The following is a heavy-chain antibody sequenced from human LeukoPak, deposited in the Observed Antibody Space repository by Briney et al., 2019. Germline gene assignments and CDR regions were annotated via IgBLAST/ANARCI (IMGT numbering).Heavy chain of an antibody. CDR2: ISSSSSTI. D-gene: IGHD6-19*01. V-gene: IGHV3-48*01. CDR3: AKTSGWQNYFYYGMDV. J-gene: IGHJ6*02. CDR1: GFALSSHW. Sequence: GGSLRLSCAASGFALSSHWMTWVRQAAGKGLEWVSYISSSSSTIYYADSVKGRFTISRDNAKNTLYLQMNSLRAEDTAVYYCAKTSGWQNYFYYGMDVWGQGTTVTVSS.